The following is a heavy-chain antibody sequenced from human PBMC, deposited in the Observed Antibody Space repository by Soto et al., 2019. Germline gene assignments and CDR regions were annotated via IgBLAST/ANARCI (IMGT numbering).Heavy chain of an antibody. D-gene: IGHD2-15*01. CDR3: TRLVAPVAY. J-gene: IGHJ4*02. Sequence: GGSLRLSCAASGFTFSGSAMHWVRQASGKGLEWVGRIRSKANSYATAYAASVKGRFTISRDDSKNTVYLQMNSLKTEDTAVYYCTRLVAPVAYWGQGTLVTVSS. CDR2: IRSKANSYAT. V-gene: IGHV3-73*01. CDR1: GFTFSGSA.